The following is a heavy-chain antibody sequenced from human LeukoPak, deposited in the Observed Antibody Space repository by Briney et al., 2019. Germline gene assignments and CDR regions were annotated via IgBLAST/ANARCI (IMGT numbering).Heavy chain of an antibody. CDR3: ARVFPYYYGSGSFNWFDP. V-gene: IGHV6-1*01. Sequence: SQTLSLTFAISGDSVSSNSAAWNWIRQSPSRGLEWLGRTYYRSKWYNDYAVSVKSRITINPDTSKNQFSLQLNSVTPEDTAVYYCARVFPYYYGSGSFNWFDPWGQGTLVTVSS. CDR1: GDSVSSNSAA. D-gene: IGHD3-10*01. CDR2: TYYRSKWYN. J-gene: IGHJ5*02.